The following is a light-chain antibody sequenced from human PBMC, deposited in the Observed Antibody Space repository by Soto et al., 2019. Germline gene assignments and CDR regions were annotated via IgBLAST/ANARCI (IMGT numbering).Light chain of an antibody. V-gene: IGKV3-15*01. Sequence: EIVMTQPPATLSVSPRERATRSCRASQSVSSNLAWYQQKRGQAPRLRIYGASIMATGTPARFSGSGSWTKFILPTITLLYAEDAISYWDHCNNWPPLTFGEGTKVDIK. CDR2: GAS. CDR1: QSVSSN. J-gene: IGKJ4*02. CDR3: DHCNNWPPLT.